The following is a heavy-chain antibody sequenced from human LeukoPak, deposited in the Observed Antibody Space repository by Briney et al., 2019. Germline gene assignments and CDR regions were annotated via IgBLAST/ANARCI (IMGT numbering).Heavy chain of an antibody. CDR1: GFTFNNYA. CDR3: AKSGLNRFDY. D-gene: IGHD2-15*01. CDR2: ISGSGSIT. Sequence: GGSLRLSCVSSGFTFNNYAMNWVRQAPGKGLEWVSSISGSGSITYYAASVKGRFTISRDDSKNTLYLQMNNLRAGDTAIYYCAKSGLNRFDYWGQGTLVTVSS. J-gene: IGHJ4*02. V-gene: IGHV3-23*01.